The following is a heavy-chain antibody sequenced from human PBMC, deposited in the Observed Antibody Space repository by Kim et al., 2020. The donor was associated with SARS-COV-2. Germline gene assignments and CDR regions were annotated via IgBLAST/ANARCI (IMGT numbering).Heavy chain of an antibody. J-gene: IGHJ6*02. CDR3: ARGGRNYYYYYGMDV. Sequence: SLKRRVTISVDTSKNQFSLKLSSVTAADTAGYYCARGGRNYYYYYGMDVWGQGTTVTVSS. V-gene: IGHV4-34*01.